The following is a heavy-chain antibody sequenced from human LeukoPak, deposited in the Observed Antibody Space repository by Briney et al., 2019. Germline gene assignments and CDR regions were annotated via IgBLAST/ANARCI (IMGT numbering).Heavy chain of an antibody. V-gene: IGHV3-7*01. CDR3: ARDSNWNDEY. D-gene: IGHD1-1*01. Sequence: PGGSLRLSCVASGFTFSSSWMSWVRQAPGKGLEWAANIKQDGSEKSYVESVRGRFTISRDNAKNSLYLQLNSLRAEDTAVYYCARDSNWNDEYWGQGTLVTVSS. J-gene: IGHJ4*02. CDR1: GFTFSSSW. CDR2: IKQDGSEK.